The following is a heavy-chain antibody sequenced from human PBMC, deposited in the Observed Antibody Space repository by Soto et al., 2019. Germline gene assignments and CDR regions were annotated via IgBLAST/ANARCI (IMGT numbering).Heavy chain of an antibody. CDR3: ARDRWAAAGTFDYYYYGMDV. CDR1: GGTFSSYA. V-gene: IGHV1-69*01. D-gene: IGHD6-13*01. Sequence: QVQLVQSGAEVKKPGSSVKVSCKASGGTFSSYAISWVRQAPGQGLEWMGGIIPIFGTANYAQKFQGRVTITADESTSTAYMELSSLRSEDTVVYYCARDRWAAAGTFDYYYYGMDVWGQGTTVTVSS. J-gene: IGHJ6*02. CDR2: IIPIFGTA.